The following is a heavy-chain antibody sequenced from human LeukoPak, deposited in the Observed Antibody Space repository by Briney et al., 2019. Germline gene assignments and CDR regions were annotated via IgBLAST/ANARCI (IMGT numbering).Heavy chain of an antibody. CDR1: GYTFTSYG. CDR2: ISAYNGNT. D-gene: IGHD3-10*02. Sequence: ASVKVSCKASGYTFTSYGISWVRQAPGQGLEWMGWISAYNGNTNYAQKLQGRVTMTTDTSTSTAYMELRSLRSDDTAVYYCARMTVRGVLYYYYYGMDVWGQGTTVTVSS. V-gene: IGHV1-18*01. CDR3: ARMTVRGVLYYYYYGMDV. J-gene: IGHJ6*02.